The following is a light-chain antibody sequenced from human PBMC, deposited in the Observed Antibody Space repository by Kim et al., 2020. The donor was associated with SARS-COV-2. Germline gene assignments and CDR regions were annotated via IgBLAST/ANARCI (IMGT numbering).Light chain of an antibody. J-gene: IGLJ3*02. Sequence: SYDLTQPPSVSVSPGQTASITCSGDGLGHKYASWYQQRPGQSPLLVIYQDAKRPSGIPERFSGSNSGNTATLTISGTQPMDEAHYYCQAWDNTLGVFGGGTQLTVL. V-gene: IGLV3-1*01. CDR3: QAWDNTLGV. CDR2: QDA. CDR1: GLGHKY.